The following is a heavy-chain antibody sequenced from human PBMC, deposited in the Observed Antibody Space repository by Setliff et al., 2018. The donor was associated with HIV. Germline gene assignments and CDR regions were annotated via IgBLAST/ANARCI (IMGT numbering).Heavy chain of an antibody. CDR1: GFTLSSYS. J-gene: IGHJ4*02. V-gene: IGHV3-48*01. D-gene: IGHD6-19*01. CDR2: IGSSSPI. CDR3: VKSASWDLRGWLH. Sequence: GGSLRLSCEASGFTLSSYSMNWVRQAPGKGLEWVSYIGSSSPIYYADSVKGRFTISRDNAKNSLYLQMNSLRAEDTAVYYCVKSASWDLRGWLHWGQGTPVTVSS.